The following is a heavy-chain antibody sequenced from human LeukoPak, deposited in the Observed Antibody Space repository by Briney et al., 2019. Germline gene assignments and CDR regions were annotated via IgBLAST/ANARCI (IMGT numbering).Heavy chain of an antibody. V-gene: IGHV4-59*01. Sequence: SETLSLTCAVSGGSISSYYWSWIRQPPGKGLEWIGYIYYSGSTNYNPSLKGRVTISVDTSKNQFSLKLSSVTAADTAVYYCARSQAGSGSYRGRYYYYYMDVWGKGTTVTVSS. CDR2: IYYSGST. CDR1: GGSISSYY. CDR3: ARSQAGSGSYRGRYYYYYMDV. D-gene: IGHD1-26*01. J-gene: IGHJ6*03.